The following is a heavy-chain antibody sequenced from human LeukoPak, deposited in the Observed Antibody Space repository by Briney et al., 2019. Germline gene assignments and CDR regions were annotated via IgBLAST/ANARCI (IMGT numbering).Heavy chain of an antibody. J-gene: IGHJ4*02. CDR1: GFNFDDYV. Sequence: GGSLRLSCAASGFNFDDYVMSWVRQAPGKGLEWVSGINWNGGSRGYADFVKGGFTISRDNAKNSLYLQMNSLRAEDTALYYCARSRHSYDSSGFPHYWGQGTLVTVSS. V-gene: IGHV3-20*04. D-gene: IGHD3-22*01. CDR3: ARSRHSYDSSGFPHY. CDR2: INWNGGSR.